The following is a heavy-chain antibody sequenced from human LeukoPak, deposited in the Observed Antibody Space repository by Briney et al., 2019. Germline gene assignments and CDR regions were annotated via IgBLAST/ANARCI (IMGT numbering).Heavy chain of an antibody. J-gene: IGHJ4*02. Sequence: GGSLRLSCAASGFTFSSYAMSWVRQAPGKGLEWVSAISGSGGSTYYADSVKGRFTISRDNSKNTPYLQMNSMRDEDTALYYCARRAVAGPFDYWGQGTLVTVSS. V-gene: IGHV3-23*01. CDR1: GFTFSSYA. CDR2: ISGSGGST. CDR3: ARRAVAGPFDY. D-gene: IGHD6-19*01.